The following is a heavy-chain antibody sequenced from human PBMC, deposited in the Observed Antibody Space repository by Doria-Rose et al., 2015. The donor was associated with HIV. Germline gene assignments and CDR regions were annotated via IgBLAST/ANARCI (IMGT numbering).Heavy chain of an antibody. CDR1: GFTFRSYA. CDR3: ARNRAATGPGTPDY. CDR2: ISYDGSKK. V-gene: IGHV3-30*04. J-gene: IGHJ4*02. D-gene: IGHD6-13*01. Sequence: LSCAASGFTFRSYAMPWVRQAPGKGLEWVAVISYDGSKKYYSDSVKGRLTISRDNSKNVLYLQMNSLSAEDTALYYCARNRAATGPGTPDYWGQGTLVTVSS.